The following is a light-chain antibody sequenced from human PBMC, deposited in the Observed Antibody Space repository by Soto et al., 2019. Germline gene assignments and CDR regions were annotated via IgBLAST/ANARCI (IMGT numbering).Light chain of an antibody. Sequence: DIQMTHSPSSLSASVGDRVTITFRASQGISNYLAWYQQKPGKVPKLLIYAASTLQSGGPSRFSGSGSGTDFTLTISSLQPEDVATYYWQKYNSAPRTFGQGTMVEGK. J-gene: IGKJ1*01. CDR1: QGISNY. CDR3: QKYNSAPRT. V-gene: IGKV1-27*01. CDR2: AAS.